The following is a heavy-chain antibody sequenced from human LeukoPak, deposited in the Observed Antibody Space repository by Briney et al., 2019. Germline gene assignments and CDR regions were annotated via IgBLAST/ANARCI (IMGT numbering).Heavy chain of an antibody. D-gene: IGHD2-2*01. CDR1: GFTFSSYA. CDR2: ISGSGGST. J-gene: IGHJ4*02. Sequence: GGSLRLSCAASGFTFSSYAMSRDRQAPGKGLEWVSGISGSGGSTYYADSVKGRFTISRDNSKDTLYLQMNSLRAEDTAVYYCARRLGYCSSSSCYVAPFDYRGQGTLVTVSS. CDR3: ARRLGYCSSSSCYVAPFDY. V-gene: IGHV3-23*01.